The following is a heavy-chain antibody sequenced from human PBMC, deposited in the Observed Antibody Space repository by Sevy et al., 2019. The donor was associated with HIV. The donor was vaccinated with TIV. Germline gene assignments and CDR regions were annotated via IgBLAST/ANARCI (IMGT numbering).Heavy chain of an antibody. CDR3: AREGYYYRSGTYRPPNYYGMDV. CDR1: GYTFSSYG. D-gene: IGHD3-10*01. J-gene: IGHJ6*02. Sequence: ASVKVSCKASGYTFSSYGISWVRQAPGQGLEWMGWISDYNGYTNYAHKFQGRVTMSTETSTRTAYLELRSLRSDDTAVYFCAREGYYYRSGTYRPPNYYGMDVWGQGTGATVSS. CDR2: ISDYNGYT. V-gene: IGHV1-18*01.